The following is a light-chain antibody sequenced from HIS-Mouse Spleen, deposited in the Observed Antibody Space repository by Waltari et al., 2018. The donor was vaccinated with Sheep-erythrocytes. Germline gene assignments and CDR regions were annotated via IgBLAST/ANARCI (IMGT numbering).Light chain of an antibody. Sequence: QTALTQPASVSGSPGQSITILCTGTSRDVGSYNLVSWYQQHPGKAPELMLYGGSKRTSGVSNRFSGSKSGNTASLTIAGLQAEDEADYYCCSYAGSSTPWVFGGGTKLTVL. V-gene: IGLV2-23*01. CDR1: SRDVGSYNL. CDR3: CSYAGSSTPWV. J-gene: IGLJ3*02. CDR2: GGS.